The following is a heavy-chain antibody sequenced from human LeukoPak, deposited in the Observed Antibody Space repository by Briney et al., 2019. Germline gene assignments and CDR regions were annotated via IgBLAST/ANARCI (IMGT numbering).Heavy chain of an antibody. CDR1: GFTFSSYG. J-gene: IGHJ4*02. CDR3: ARAPDYGDYVFDY. V-gene: IGHV3-21*01. CDR2: ISSSSDSI. Sequence: GGSLRLSCAASGFTFSSYGMNWVRQAPGKGLEWVSSISSSSDSIYYADSVKGRFTISRDNAKDSLFLQMNSLRAEDTAVYYCARAPDYGDYVFDYWGQGTLVTVSS. D-gene: IGHD4-17*01.